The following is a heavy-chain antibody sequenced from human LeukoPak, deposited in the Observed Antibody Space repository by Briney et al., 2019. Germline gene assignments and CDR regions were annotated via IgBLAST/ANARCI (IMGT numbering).Heavy chain of an antibody. V-gene: IGHV3-15*01. CDR2: IKSKTDGGTT. D-gene: IGHD1-26*01. CDR1: GFTFSNAW. Sequence: GGSLRLSCAASGFTFSNAWMSWVRQAPGKGLEWVGRIKSKTDGGTTDYAAPVKGRFTISRDDSKNTLYLQMSSLKTEDTAVYYCTTLAGLGTFDIWGQGTMVTVSS. CDR3: TTLAGLGTFDI. J-gene: IGHJ3*02.